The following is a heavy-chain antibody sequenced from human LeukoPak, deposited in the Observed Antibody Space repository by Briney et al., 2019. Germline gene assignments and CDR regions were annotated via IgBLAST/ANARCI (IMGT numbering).Heavy chain of an antibody. Sequence: PGGSLRLSCAASGFTFSSYSMNWVRQAPGKGLEWVSYISSSSSTIYYADSVKGRFTISRDNAKNSLYLQMNSLRAEDTAVYYCARGKYDFWSGYSLYLDYWGQGTLVTVSS. V-gene: IGHV3-48*01. CDR3: ARGKYDFWSGYSLYLDY. J-gene: IGHJ4*02. D-gene: IGHD3-3*01. CDR2: ISSSSSTI. CDR1: GFTFSSYS.